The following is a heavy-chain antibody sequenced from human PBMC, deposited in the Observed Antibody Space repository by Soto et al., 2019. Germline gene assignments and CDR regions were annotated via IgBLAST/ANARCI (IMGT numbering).Heavy chain of an antibody. J-gene: IGHJ5*02. CDR2: IYSNGNT. CDR3: AREVEVDGVSWGLAP. Sequence: SETLSLTCTGSGGSISSYYWSWIRQPAGKGLEWIGRIYSNGNTNYNPSLKSRVTISVDRSTNQLSLNLSSVTAADTAVYHCAREVEVDGVSWGLAPWGQGTPVTVSS. D-gene: IGHD6-19*01. V-gene: IGHV4-4*07. CDR1: GGSISSYY.